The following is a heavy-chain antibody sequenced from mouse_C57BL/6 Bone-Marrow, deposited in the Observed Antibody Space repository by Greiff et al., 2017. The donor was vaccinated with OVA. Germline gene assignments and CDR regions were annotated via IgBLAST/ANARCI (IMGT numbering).Heavy chain of an antibody. J-gene: IGHJ4*01. CDR2: FTMYSDAT. D-gene: IGHD2-4*01. Sequence: LKESGAELVRPGSSVKLSCKDSYFAFMASAMHWVKQRPGHGLEWIGSFTMYSDATEYSENFKGKATLTANTTSSTAYMELSSLTSEDSAVYYCARYDYDEGTLYYYAMDYWGQGTSVTVSS. CDR1: YFAFMASA. CDR3: ARYDYDEGTLYYYAMDY. V-gene: IGHV1-49*01.